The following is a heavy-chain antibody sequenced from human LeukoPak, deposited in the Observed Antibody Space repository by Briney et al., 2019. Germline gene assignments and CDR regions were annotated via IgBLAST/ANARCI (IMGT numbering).Heavy chain of an antibody. Sequence: SQTLSLTCTVSGGSISSGDYYWSWIRQPAGKGLEWIGRIYTSGSTNYNPSLKSRVTISVDTSKNQFSLKLSSVTAADTAVYYCASRDGYNYGIQDSWGQGTLVTVSS. CDR3: ASRDGYNYGIQDS. CDR1: GGSISSGDYY. D-gene: IGHD5-24*01. V-gene: IGHV4-61*02. CDR2: IYTSGST. J-gene: IGHJ4*02.